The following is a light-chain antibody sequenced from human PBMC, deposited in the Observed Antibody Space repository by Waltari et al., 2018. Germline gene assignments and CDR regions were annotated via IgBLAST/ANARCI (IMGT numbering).Light chain of an antibody. CDR3: KQIYTVPP. CDR1: QIIDNF. Sequence: DIRMTQSPSSMSASVGDRVTITCRTGQIIDNFLNWYQQKPGKAPKLLIYFTSNLQSGVPSRFRGDGSGTTFSLTITSRQPEDFATYYCKQIYTVPPLGQGPRLEIK. V-gene: IGKV1-39*01. CDR2: FTS. J-gene: IGKJ5*01.